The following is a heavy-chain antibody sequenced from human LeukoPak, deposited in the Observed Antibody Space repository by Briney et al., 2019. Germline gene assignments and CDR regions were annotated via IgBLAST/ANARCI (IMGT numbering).Heavy chain of an antibody. CDR2: INWNSVSI. Sequence: GGSLRLSCAASGFTLYDFALHWVRQAPGRGLEWVAGINWNSVSISYADSVRGRFTISRDNAKNFLYLQMNSLTLEDTAVYYCAKVGYNWNAAYFDYWGQGTLVTVSS. D-gene: IGHD1-20*01. V-gene: IGHV3-9*01. J-gene: IGHJ4*02. CDR1: GFTLYDFA. CDR3: AKVGYNWNAAYFDY.